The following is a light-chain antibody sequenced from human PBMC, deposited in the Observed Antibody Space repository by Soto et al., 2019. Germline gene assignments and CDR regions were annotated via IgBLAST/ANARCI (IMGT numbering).Light chain of an antibody. Sequence: EIVMTQSPATLSVSPGETASLSCRASQSAGNFLAWYQQKPGQAPRLLIYYISTRATGIPARFSGSGSGTEFTLTINSLQSEDSAVSYCQQHNQWPITFGQGTRLEIK. CDR2: YIS. CDR3: QQHNQWPIT. CDR1: QSAGNF. J-gene: IGKJ5*01. V-gene: IGKV3D-15*01.